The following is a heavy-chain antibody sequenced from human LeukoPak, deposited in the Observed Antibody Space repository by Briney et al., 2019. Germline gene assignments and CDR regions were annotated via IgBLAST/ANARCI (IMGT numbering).Heavy chain of an antibody. CDR2: INPNSGVT. J-gene: IGHJ4*02. D-gene: IGHD3-10*01. V-gene: IGHV1-2*02. CDR3: ARELLWFGEPDSDY. Sequence: ASVKVSCKASEPTFTRYYTHWLRQAPGQGLGWRVWINPNSGVTNYAQKLQGGVTMTRDTSISSPYMELSRLRADDTAVYYCARELLWFGEPDSDYWGQGTLVTVSS. CDR1: EPTFTRYY.